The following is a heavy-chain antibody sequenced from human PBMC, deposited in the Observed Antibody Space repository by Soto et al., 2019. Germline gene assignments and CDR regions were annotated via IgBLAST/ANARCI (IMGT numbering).Heavy chain of an antibody. CDR1: VGSFSAYY. CDR2: INHSGTT. V-gene: IGHV4-34*01. J-gene: IGHJ5*02. D-gene: IGHD6-19*01. Sequence: SETLSLTCAVSVGSFSAYYWSWIRQPPGKGLEWIGEINHSGTTNYNPSLKSRVAMSVDTSKNQFSLKLTSVTAADTAVYYCARGESTSSSGWYWFDPWGQGTLVTVSS. CDR3: ARGESTSSSGWYWFDP.